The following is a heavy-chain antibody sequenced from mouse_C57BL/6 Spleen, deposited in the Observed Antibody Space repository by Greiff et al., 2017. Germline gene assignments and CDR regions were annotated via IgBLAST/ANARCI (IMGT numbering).Heavy chain of an antibody. Sequence: QVQLQQPGAELVKPGASVKLSCKASGYTFTSYWLHWVKQRPGQGLEWIGMIHPNSGSTNYNEKFKSKATLTVDTSSSTAYMQLSSLTSEDSAVYYCAKSRYGNYEFAYWGQGTLVTVSA. CDR3: AKSRYGNYEFAY. CDR2: IHPNSGST. D-gene: IGHD2-10*02. J-gene: IGHJ3*01. CDR1: GYTFTSYW. V-gene: IGHV1-64*01.